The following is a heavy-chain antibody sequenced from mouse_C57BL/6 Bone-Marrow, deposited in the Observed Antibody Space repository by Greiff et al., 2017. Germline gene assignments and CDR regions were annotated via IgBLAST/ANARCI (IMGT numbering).Heavy chain of an antibody. CDR2: IWRGGST. CDR3: AKNDYGSSYVFAY. Sequence: VQLQQSGPGLVQPSQSLSITCTVSGFSLTSYGVHWVRQSPGKGLEWLGVIWRGGSTDYNAAFMSRLSITKDNSKSQVFFKMNSLQADDTAIYYCAKNDYGSSYVFAYWGQGTLVTVSA. J-gene: IGHJ3*01. V-gene: IGHV2-5*01. CDR1: GFSLTSYG. D-gene: IGHD1-1*01.